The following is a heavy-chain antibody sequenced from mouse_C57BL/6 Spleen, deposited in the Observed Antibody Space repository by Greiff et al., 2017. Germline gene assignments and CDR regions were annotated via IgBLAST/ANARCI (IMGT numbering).Heavy chain of an antibody. J-gene: IGHJ4*01. CDR1: GYTFTDYY. D-gene: IGHD1-1*01. V-gene: IGHV1-76*01. CDR3: ARKGYGSTYAMDY. CDR2: IYPGSGNT. Sequence: QVQLKQSGAELVRPGASVKLSCKASGYTFTDYYINWVKQRPGQGLEWIARIYPGSGNTYYNEKFKGKATLTAEKSSSTAYMQLSSLTSEDSAVYFCARKGYGSTYAMDYWGQGTSVTVSS.